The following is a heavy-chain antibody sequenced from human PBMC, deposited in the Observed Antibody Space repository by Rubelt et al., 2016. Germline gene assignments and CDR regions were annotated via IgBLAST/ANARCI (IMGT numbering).Heavy chain of an antibody. J-gene: IGHJ6*02. D-gene: IGHD1-14*01. V-gene: IGHV3-33*01. Sequence: GRSLRLSCAASGFTFSNYGMHWVRQAPGKGLEWVALIWYDGSNKYYADSVRGRFTISRDNSKKTLFLQLNSLRADDTAVYYCARGGNQALRYYNGMDVWGQGTTVTVSS. CDR3: ARGGNQALRYYNGMDV. CDR2: IWYDGSNK. CDR1: GFTFSNYG.